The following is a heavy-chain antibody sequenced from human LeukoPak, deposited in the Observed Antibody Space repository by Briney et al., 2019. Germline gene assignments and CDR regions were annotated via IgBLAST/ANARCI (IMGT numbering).Heavy chain of an antibody. V-gene: IGHV4-34*01. CDR2: INHSGST. Sequence: SETLSLTCAVYGGSFSGYYRSWISQPRGKGLEWIGEINHSGSTNYNPSLKRRVTISVDTSKNQFSLKLSSVTAADTAVYYCARPMTTATTWEKNAFDIWGQGTMVTVSS. CDR1: GGSFSGYY. D-gene: IGHD4-17*01. CDR3: ARPMTTATTWEKNAFDI. J-gene: IGHJ3*02.